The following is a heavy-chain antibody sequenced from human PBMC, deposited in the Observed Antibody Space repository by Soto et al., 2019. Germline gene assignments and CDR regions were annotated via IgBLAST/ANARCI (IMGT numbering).Heavy chain of an antibody. V-gene: IGHV3-11*05. J-gene: IGHJ3*02. CDR3: AKVTRYYYDSSGYDYAFDI. D-gene: IGHD3-22*01. Sequence: GGSLRLSCAASGFTFSDYYMSWIRQAPGKGLEWVSYISSSSSYTNYADSVKGRFTISRDNAKNSLYLQMNSLRAEDTAVYYCAKVTRYYYDSSGYDYAFDIWGQGTMVTVSS. CDR2: ISSSSSYT. CDR1: GFTFSDYY.